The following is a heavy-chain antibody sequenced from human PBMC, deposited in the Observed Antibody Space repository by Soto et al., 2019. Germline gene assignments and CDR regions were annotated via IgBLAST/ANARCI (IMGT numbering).Heavy chain of an antibody. CDR1: GYTFSSYG. V-gene: IGHV3-30*18. J-gene: IGHJ4*02. Sequence: EVTLRLSGAACGYTFSSYGLHWVLQAPGKGLEWVAVISYDGSNKYYAYSVKCRFTLSRDNSKNTLYLHQKSLRVEDTAVYYSAKDRGQADDSSGSYYWGQVPRGTLS. CDR3: AKDRGQADDSSGSYY. D-gene: IGHD3-22*01. CDR2: ISYDGSNK.